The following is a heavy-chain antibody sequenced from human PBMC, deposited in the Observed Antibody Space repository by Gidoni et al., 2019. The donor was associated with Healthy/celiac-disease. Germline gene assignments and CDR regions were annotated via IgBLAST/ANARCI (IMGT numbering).Heavy chain of an antibody. D-gene: IGHD3-22*01. Sequence: QLQLQESGPGLVKPSETLSLTCTVSGGSISSSSYYWGWIRQPPGKGLEWMWSIYYSGSTYYNPSLKSRVTISVDTSKNQFSLKLSSVTAADTAVYSCASIWYDSSVVDYWGQGTLVTVSS. J-gene: IGHJ4*02. CDR2: IYYSGST. V-gene: IGHV4-39*01. CDR1: GGSISSSSYY. CDR3: ASIWYDSSVVDY.